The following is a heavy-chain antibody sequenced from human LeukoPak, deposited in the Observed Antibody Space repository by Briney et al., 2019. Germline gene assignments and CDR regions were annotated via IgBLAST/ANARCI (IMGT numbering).Heavy chain of an antibody. D-gene: IGHD2-2*01. CDR1: GFTFSSYS. V-gene: IGHV3-21*01. Sequence: LGESLRLSCAASGFTFSSYSMNWVRQAPGKGLEWVSSISCSSSYIYYADSVKGRFTISRDNAKNSLYLQMNSLRAEDTAVYYCASLPGRYCSSTSCWEKSDYWGQGTLVTVSS. CDR3: ASLPGRYCSSTSCWEKSDY. CDR2: ISCSSSYI. J-gene: IGHJ4*02.